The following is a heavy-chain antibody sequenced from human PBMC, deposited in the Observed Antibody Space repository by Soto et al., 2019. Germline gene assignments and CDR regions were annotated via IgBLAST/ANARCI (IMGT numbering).Heavy chain of an antibody. CDR1: GFTFSDYY. Sequence: QVQLVESGGGLVQPGGSLRLSCAASGFTFSDYYMSWIRQAPGKGLEWVSYISSSSSYTNYADSVKGRFTISRDNAKNSLYLQMNSLRAEDTAVYYCARVDQWLRSYYYGMDVWGQGTTVTVSS. CDR3: ARVDQWLRSYYYGMDV. D-gene: IGHD5-12*01. V-gene: IGHV3-11*06. J-gene: IGHJ6*02. CDR2: ISSSSSYT.